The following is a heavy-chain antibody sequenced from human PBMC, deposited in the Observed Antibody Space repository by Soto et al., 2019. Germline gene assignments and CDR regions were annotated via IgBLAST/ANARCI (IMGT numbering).Heavy chain of an antibody. CDR1: GGSISGSY. Sequence: SETLSLTCSVSGGSISGSYWSWIRQSPGKGLEWLGYVYYTGSTNYGPSLRSRVSISVDTSKNEFSLRLSSVTAADTAVYFCARSVAVPGAHIDYWGQGTKVTVYS. CDR2: VYYTGST. D-gene: IGHD6-19*01. V-gene: IGHV4-59*01. CDR3: ARSVAVPGAHIDY. J-gene: IGHJ4*02.